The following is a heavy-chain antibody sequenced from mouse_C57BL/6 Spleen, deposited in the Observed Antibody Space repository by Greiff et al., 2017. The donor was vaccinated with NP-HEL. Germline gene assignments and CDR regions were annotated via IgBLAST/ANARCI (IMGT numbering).Heavy chain of an antibody. CDR1: GYSITSGYY. CDR2: ISYDGSN. CDR3: AREGLGVAY. Sequence: EVKLMESGPGLVKPSQSLSLTCSVTGYSITSGYYWNWIRQFPGNKLEWMGYISYDGSNNYNPSLKNRISITRDTSKNQFFLKLNSVTTEDTATYYCAREGLGVAYWGQGTLVTVSA. V-gene: IGHV3-6*01. D-gene: IGHD4-1*01. J-gene: IGHJ3*01.